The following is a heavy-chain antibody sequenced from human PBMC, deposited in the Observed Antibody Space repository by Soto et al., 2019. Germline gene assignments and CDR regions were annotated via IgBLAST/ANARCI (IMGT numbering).Heavy chain of an antibody. Sequence: EVQLLESGGGLVKPGGSLRLSCAASGFTFSRYSMNWVRQAPGKGLEWVSSISSSSSYIYYADSVKGRFTISRDNAKNSQYLQMNSLRAEDTAVYYCARADAGASYGYRDYYYGMDVWGQGTTVTVSS. V-gene: IGHV3-21*01. D-gene: IGHD5-18*01. CDR2: ISSSSSYI. CDR1: GFTFSRYS. J-gene: IGHJ6*02. CDR3: ARADAGASYGYRDYYYGMDV.